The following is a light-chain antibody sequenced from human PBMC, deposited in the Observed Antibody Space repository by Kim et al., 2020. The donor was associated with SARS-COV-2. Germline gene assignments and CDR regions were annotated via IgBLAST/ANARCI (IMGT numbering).Light chain of an antibody. CDR1: SIDVGSYNL. V-gene: IGLV2-23*01. Sequence: GQPITISCTGTSIDVGSYNLVSWYQQHPGKAPKLMIYEGSKRPSGVSNRFSGSKSGNTASLTISGLQAEDEADYYCCSYAGSSTWVFGGGTQLTVL. J-gene: IGLJ3*02. CDR3: CSYAGSSTWV. CDR2: EGS.